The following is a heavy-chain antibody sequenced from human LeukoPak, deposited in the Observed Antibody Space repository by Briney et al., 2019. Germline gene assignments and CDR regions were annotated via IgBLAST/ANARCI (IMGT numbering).Heavy chain of an antibody. CDR3: ARAITMIVVVMGY. J-gene: IGHJ4*02. CDR1: GYTFTGYY. D-gene: IGHD3-22*01. Sequence: ASVTVSCKASGYTFTGYYMHWVRQAPGQGLEWMGWINPNSGGTNYAQKFQGRVTMTRDTSISTAYMELSRLRSDDTAVYYCARAITMIVVVMGYWGQGTLVTVSS. V-gene: IGHV1-2*02. CDR2: INPNSGGT.